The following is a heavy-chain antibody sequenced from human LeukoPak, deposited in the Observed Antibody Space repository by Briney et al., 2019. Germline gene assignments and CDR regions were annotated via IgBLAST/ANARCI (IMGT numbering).Heavy chain of an antibody. CDR3: ARFRTLTTHFDY. D-gene: IGHD1-14*01. CDR2: IYYSGSP. Sequence: PSETLSLTCTVSGGPISSSGYYWGWIRQPPGKGLEWIGTIYYSGSPYYNPFLKSRVTISVDTSKNQFSLKLSSVTAADTAVYYCARFRTLTTHFDYWGQGTLVTVSS. J-gene: IGHJ4*02. CDR1: GGPISSSGYY. V-gene: IGHV4-39*01.